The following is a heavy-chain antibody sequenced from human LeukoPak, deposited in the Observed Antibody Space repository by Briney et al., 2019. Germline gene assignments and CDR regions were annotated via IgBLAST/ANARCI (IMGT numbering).Heavy chain of an antibody. Sequence: PSETLSLTCTVSGGSISGYFWSWIRQPAGKGLEWIGRIYSSGSNNYNPSLKSRVTMSVDTSKNQFSLKLSSVTAADTAVYYCAREGGVNGLDVWGQGTTVTVSS. CDR1: GGSISGYF. V-gene: IGHV4-4*07. J-gene: IGHJ6*02. D-gene: IGHD2-8*02. CDR3: AREGGVNGLDV. CDR2: IYSSGSN.